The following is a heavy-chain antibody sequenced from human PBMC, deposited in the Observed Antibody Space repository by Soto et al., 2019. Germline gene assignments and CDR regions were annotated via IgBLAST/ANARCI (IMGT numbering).Heavy chain of an antibody. V-gene: IGHV3-30-3*01. Sequence: QVQLVESGGGVVQPGRSLRLSCAASGFTFSSYAMHWVRQAPGKGLEWVAVISYDGSNKYYADSVKGRFTISRDNSKNTLYLQMNSLRAEDTAVYCCARDEIRFSWAYGMDVWGQGPTVTVSS. CDR2: ISYDGSNK. J-gene: IGHJ6*02. CDR3: ARDEIRFSWAYGMDV. D-gene: IGHD3-3*01. CDR1: GFTFSSYA.